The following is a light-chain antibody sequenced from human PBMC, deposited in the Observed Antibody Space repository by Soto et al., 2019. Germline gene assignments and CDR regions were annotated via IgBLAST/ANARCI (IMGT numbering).Light chain of an antibody. V-gene: IGLV1-40*01. CDR2: GNS. J-gene: IGLJ2*01. CDR3: QSYDSSLSVDVV. CDR1: SSNIGAGYD. Sequence: QSVLTQPPSVSGAPGQGVTISCTGSSSNIGAGYDVHWYQQLPGTAPKLLIYGNSNRPSGVPDRFSGSKSGTSASLAITGLQAEDEADYYCQSYDSSLSVDVVFGGGTKVTVL.